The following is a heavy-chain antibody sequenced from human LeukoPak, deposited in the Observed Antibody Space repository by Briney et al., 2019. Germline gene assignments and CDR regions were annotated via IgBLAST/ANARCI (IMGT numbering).Heavy chain of an antibody. CDR1: GFTFSSYA. CDR3: ARGIFAIFGVVNSYYFDL. D-gene: IGHD3-3*01. V-gene: IGHV4-30-2*05. CDR2: IHHMGGD. Sequence: LRLSCAASGFTFSSYAMSWIRQSPGKGLEWIGYIHHMGGDFYSSSLKSRVTISLDTTKTHISLKLTSVTDADTAVYYCARGIFAIFGVVNSYYFDLWGQGTVVTVSS. J-gene: IGHJ4*02.